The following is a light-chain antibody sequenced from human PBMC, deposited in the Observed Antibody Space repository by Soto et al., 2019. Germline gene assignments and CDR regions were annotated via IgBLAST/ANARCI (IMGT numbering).Light chain of an antibody. V-gene: IGKV1-39*01. Sequence: EIQITQSPSSLSASVGDRVTITCRASQSISSYLNWYQQKPGKAPKFLIFAASSLQSGVPSRFSGSGSGTDFTLTISSLQPEDFATDYCQQSYSSPWTFGQATKVDIK. CDR1: QSISSY. CDR2: AAS. CDR3: QQSYSSPWT. J-gene: IGKJ1*01.